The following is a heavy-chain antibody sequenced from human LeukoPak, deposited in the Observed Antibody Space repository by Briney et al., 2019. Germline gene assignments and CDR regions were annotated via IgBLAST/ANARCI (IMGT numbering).Heavy chain of an antibody. Sequence: SETLSLTCTVSGGSISSGSYYWSWIRQPAGKGLEWIGRIYTSGSTNYNPSLKSRVTISVDTSKNQFSLKLSPVTAADTAVYYCARDHHDYGDYVWFDPWGQGTLVTVSS. CDR1: GGSISSGSYY. V-gene: IGHV4-61*02. CDR2: IYTSGST. CDR3: ARDHHDYGDYVWFDP. J-gene: IGHJ5*02. D-gene: IGHD4-17*01.